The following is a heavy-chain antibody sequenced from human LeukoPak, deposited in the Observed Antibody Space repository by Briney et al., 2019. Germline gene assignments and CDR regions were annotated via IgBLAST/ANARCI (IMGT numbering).Heavy chain of an antibody. CDR2: IYYSGST. V-gene: IGHV4-59*01. CDR1: GGSISSYY. J-gene: IGHJ5*02. D-gene: IGHD6-13*01. CDR3: AREPPGIAAAGRGGWFDP. Sequence: SETLSLTCTVSGGSISSYYWSWIRQPPGKGLEWIGYIYYSGSTNYNPSLKSRATISVDTSKNQFSLKLSSVTAADTAVYYCAREPPGIAAAGRGGWFDPWGQGTLVTVSS.